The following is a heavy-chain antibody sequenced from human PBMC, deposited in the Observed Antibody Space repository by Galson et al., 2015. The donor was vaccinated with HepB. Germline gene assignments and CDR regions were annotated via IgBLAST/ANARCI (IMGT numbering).Heavy chain of an antibody. V-gene: IGHV3-23*01. J-gene: IGHJ4*02. CDR1: GFTFSSYA. Sequence: SLRLSCAASGFTFSSYAMSWVRQAPGRGLEWVSAISGSGGSTYYADSVKGRFTISRDNSKNTLYLQMNSLRAEDTAVYYCAKDPDSNDYGDYGGEGHFDYWGQGTLVTVSA. D-gene: IGHD4-17*01. CDR2: ISGSGGST. CDR3: AKDPDSNDYGDYGGEGHFDY.